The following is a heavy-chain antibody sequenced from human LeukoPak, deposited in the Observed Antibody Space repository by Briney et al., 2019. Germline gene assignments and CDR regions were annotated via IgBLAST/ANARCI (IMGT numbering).Heavy chain of an antibody. CDR2: IYYSGST. Sequence: SETLSLTCTVSGGSISSHNWSWIRPPPGKGLEWIGYIYYSGSTNYNPPPKSRVTISVDTSKREFSLRLSSVSDADTAVYYCARRFARYCSSASCRIESPFDPWGQGSLVTVSS. V-gene: IGHV4-59*08. CDR3: ARRFARYCSSASCRIESPFDP. D-gene: IGHD2-2*01. CDR1: GGSISSHN. J-gene: IGHJ5*02.